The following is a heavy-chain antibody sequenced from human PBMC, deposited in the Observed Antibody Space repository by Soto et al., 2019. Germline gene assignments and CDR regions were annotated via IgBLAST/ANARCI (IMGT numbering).Heavy chain of an antibody. CDR1: GYTFTSYG. CDR3: VRRHVSATGIDWFDP. Sequence: GASVKVSCKASGYTFTSYGIHWVRQAPVQSLEWMGWINAANGDTKYSPKFQGRVTITRDTSASTAYMELSSLRSEDTAVYYCVRRHVSATGIDWFDPWGQGTLVNVSS. CDR2: INAANGDT. J-gene: IGHJ5*02. D-gene: IGHD6-13*01. V-gene: IGHV1-3*01.